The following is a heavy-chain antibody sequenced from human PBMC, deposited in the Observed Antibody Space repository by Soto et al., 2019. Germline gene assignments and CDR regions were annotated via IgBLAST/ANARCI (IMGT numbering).Heavy chain of an antibody. CDR2: IYYSGST. D-gene: IGHD1-26*01. CDR1: GGSISSYY. CDR3: ARDSGYVDY. J-gene: IGHJ4*02. Sequence: SETLSLTCTVSGGSISSYYWSWIRQPPGKGLEWIGYIYYSGSTNYNPSLKSRVTISVDTSKNQFSLKLSSVTAADTAVYYCARDSGYVDYWGQGTLVTVSS. V-gene: IGHV4-59*01.